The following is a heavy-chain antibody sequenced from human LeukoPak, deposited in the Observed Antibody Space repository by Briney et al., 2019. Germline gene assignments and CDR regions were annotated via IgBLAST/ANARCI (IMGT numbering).Heavy chain of an antibody. CDR2: IRQDGSEK. D-gene: IGHD2-2*02. CDR1: GFTFSSYW. Sequence: GGSLRLSCAASGFTFSSYWMAWVRQAPGKGLEWVANIRQDGSEKYYVDSVEGRFTISRDNAKNSLYLQMNSLRAEDTAVYYCARDYCTTTSCYRYFDFWGHGTLVTVSS. CDR3: ARDYCTTTSCYRYFDF. V-gene: IGHV3-7*01. J-gene: IGHJ4*01.